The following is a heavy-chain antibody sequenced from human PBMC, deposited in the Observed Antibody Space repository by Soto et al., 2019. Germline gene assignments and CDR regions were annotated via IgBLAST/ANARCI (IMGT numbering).Heavy chain of an antibody. CDR3: ASSEASTLAPSLDY. V-gene: IGHV3-30-3*01. D-gene: IGHD2-2*01. Sequence: GGSLRLSCAASGFTFSSYAMHWVRQAPGKGLEWVAVISYDGSNKYYADSVKGRFTISRDNSKNTLYLQMNSLRAEDTAVYYCASSEASTLAPSLDYWGQGTLVTVSS. CDR2: ISYDGSNK. J-gene: IGHJ4*02. CDR1: GFTFSSYA.